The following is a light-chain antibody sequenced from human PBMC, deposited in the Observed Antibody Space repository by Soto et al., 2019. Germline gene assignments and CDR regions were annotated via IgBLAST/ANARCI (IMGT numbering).Light chain of an antibody. Sequence: EIVMTQSPATLSVYPGETATLSCRASENINTYLAWYQQKPGQAPRLLIYDASSRATGIPDNFSGSGSGTEFTLTISSLQPDDFATYYCQHYNSYSEAFGQGTKVDIK. CDR2: DAS. CDR1: ENINTY. CDR3: QHYNSYSEA. V-gene: IGKV3D-15*01. J-gene: IGKJ1*01.